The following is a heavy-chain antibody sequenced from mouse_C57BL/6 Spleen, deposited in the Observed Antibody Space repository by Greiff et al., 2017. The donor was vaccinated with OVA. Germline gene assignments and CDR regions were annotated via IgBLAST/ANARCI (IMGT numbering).Heavy chain of an antibody. CDR1: GFTFSDYG. J-gene: IGHJ2*01. CDR2: IRSGSSTI. Sequence: EVQRVESGGGLVKPGGSLTLSCAATGFTFSDYGMHWVRQAPENGLEWVAYIRSGSSTIYYTDTVTGRFTISRDNAKNTLVRQMTSLRSEDTAMDYCARELTGRYFDYWGQGTTLTVSS. CDR3: ARELTGRYFDY. V-gene: IGHV5-17*01. D-gene: IGHD4-1*01.